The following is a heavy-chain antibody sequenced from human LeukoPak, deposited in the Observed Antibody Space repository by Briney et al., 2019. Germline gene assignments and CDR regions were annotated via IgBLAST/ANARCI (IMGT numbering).Heavy chain of an antibody. V-gene: IGHV3-23*01. CDR1: GFTFDDYA. CDR3: AKAAGAMLRGVSDYDHYCMDV. Sequence: PGGSLRLSCAASGFTFDDYAMHWVRHAPGKGLEWVSAISRSGDSTYYADSVKGRFTISRDNSKNTLFLQMNSLGVDDMAVYYCAKAAGAMLRGVSDYDHYCMDVWGKGTTVSISS. CDR2: ISRSGDST. J-gene: IGHJ6*03. D-gene: IGHD3-10*01.